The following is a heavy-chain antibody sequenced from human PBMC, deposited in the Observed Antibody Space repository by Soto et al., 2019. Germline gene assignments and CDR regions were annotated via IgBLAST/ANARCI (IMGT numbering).Heavy chain of an antibody. CDR3: AKDFGYSYGYYYYGMDV. CDR1: GFTFDDYT. D-gene: IGHD5-18*01. J-gene: IGHJ6*02. CDR2: INWDGTRT. V-gene: IGHV3-43*01. Sequence: GGSLRLSCAASGFTFDDYTMHWVRQAPGKGLEWVSLINWDGTRTYYADSVEGRFTISRDNIKNSLYLQMNSLTIEDAALYYCAKDFGYSYGYYYYGMDVWGQGTTVTVSS.